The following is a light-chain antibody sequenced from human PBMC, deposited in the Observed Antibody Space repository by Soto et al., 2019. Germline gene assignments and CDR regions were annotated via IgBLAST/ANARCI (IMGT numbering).Light chain of an antibody. J-gene: IGLJ1*01. Sequence: QSALTQPASVSGSPGQSITISCTGTSSDVGGYNYVSWYQQQSGKAPKLMIHEVSNRPSGVSSRFSGSKSGNTASLTISGLQSEDEADDYCSSHTSSRAYVFGLGPKLTVL. CDR1: SSDVGGYNY. V-gene: IGLV2-14*01. CDR2: EVS. CDR3: SSHTSSRAYV.